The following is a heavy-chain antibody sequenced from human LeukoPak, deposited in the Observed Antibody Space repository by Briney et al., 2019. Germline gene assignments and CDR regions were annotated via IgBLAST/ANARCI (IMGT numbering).Heavy chain of an antibody. J-gene: IGHJ4*02. Sequence: PSETLSLTRTVSGGSISTSNYYWGWIRQPPGKGLEWIGNIFYSGSTYYSPSLKSRVTISVDTSKNQFSLKLSSVTAADTAVYYCARSSESYDSSGYYSYYFDYWGQGTLVTVSS. CDR1: GGSISTSNYY. D-gene: IGHD3-22*01. V-gene: IGHV4-39*07. CDR2: IFYSGST. CDR3: ARSSESYDSSGYYSYYFDY.